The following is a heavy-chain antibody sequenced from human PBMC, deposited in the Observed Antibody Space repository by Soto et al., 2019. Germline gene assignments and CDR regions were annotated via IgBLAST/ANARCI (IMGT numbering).Heavy chain of an antibody. D-gene: IGHD5-18*01. V-gene: IGHV4-31*03. CDR2: IYYSGST. J-gene: IGHJ5*02. Sequence: QVQLQESGPGLVKPSQTLSLTCTVSGGSISSGGYYWSWIRQHPGKGLEWIGYIYYSGSTYYNPSLKSRVTISVDTSKNQFSLKLSSVTAADTAVYYCAEGPLQAGHSYGFSGWFDPWGQGTLVTVSS. CDR1: GGSISSGGYY. CDR3: AEGPLQAGHSYGFSGWFDP.